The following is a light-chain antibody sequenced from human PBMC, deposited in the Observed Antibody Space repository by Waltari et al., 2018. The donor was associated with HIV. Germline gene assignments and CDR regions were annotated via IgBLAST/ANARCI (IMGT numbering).Light chain of an antibody. CDR2: EGS. J-gene: IGLJ3*02. V-gene: IGLV2-23*01. CDR3: CSYAVSSTWV. CDR1: SSDVGSYNL. Sequence: QSALTQPASVSGSPGQSITISCTGTSSDVGSYNLVSWYQQHPGKSPKLTIYEGSKRPSGVSNRFSGSKSGNTASLTISGLQAEDEADYYCCSYAVSSTWVFGGVTKLTVL.